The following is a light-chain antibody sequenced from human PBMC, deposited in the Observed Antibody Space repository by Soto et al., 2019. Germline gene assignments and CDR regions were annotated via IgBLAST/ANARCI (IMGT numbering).Light chain of an antibody. CDR1: QTVSSS. Sequence: IVLTQSPATLSLSPGERATLSCRARQTVSSSLSWYQHKPGQAPRLLIYGVTNRATGIPARFSGSGSGTDFTLTISRLEPEDSAVYYCQQRYNWLTFGGGTKVEIK. J-gene: IGKJ4*01. CDR2: GVT. CDR3: QQRYNWLT. V-gene: IGKV3-11*01.